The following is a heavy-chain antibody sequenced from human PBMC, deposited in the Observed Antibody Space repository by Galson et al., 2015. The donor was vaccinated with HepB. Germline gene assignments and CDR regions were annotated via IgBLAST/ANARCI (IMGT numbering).Heavy chain of an antibody. CDR1: GFTFSSYG. J-gene: IGHJ6*02. V-gene: IGHV3-30*18. CDR2: ISYDGSNK. CDR3: AKVPRLSYYGTDV. Sequence: SLRLSCAASGFTFSSYGMHWVRQAPGKGLEWVAVISYDGSNKYYADSVKGRFTISRDNSKNTLYLQMNSLRAEDTAVYYCAKVPRLSYYGTDVWGQGTTVTVSS. D-gene: IGHD6-25*01.